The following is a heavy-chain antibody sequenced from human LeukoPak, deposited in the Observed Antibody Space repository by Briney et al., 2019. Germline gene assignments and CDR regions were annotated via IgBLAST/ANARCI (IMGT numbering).Heavy chain of an antibody. CDR2: ISGSGGST. CDR1: GFTFSSYA. Sequence: GGSLRLSCAASGFTFSSYAISWVRQAPGKGLEWVSAISGSGGSTYYADSVKGRFTISRDNSKNTLYLQMNSLRAEDTAVYYCAKDLMRYFDWLPPTSFDYWGQGTLVTVSS. V-gene: IGHV3-23*01. CDR3: AKDLMRYFDWLPPTSFDY. J-gene: IGHJ4*02. D-gene: IGHD3-9*01.